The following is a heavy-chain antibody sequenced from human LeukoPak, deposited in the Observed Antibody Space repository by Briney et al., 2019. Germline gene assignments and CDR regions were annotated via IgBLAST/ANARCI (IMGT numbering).Heavy chain of an antibody. CDR3: ARGAFGELFRPWDAFDI. D-gene: IGHD3-10*01. CDR1: GGSISSYY. Sequence: PSETLSLTCTVSGGSISSYYWIWIRQPPGKGLEWIGYIYYSGSTNYNPSLKSRVTISVDTSKNQFSLKLSSVTAADTAVYYCARGAFGELFRPWDAFDIWGQGTMVTVSS. J-gene: IGHJ3*02. CDR2: IYYSGST. V-gene: IGHV4-59*01.